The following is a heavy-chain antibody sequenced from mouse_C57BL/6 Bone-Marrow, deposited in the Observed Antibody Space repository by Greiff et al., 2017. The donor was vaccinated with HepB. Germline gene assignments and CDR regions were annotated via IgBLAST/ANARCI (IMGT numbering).Heavy chain of an antibody. Sequence: VQLKESGAELVKPGASVKLSCTASGFNIKDYYMHWVKQRTEQGLEWIGRIDPEDGETKYAPKFQGKATITADTTSNTAYLQLSSLTSEDTAVYYGAIATIVKETDYWGQGTTLTVSS. J-gene: IGHJ2*01. CDR3: AIATIVKETDY. CDR1: GFNIKDYY. D-gene: IGHD2-5*01. V-gene: IGHV14-2*01. CDR2: IDPEDGET.